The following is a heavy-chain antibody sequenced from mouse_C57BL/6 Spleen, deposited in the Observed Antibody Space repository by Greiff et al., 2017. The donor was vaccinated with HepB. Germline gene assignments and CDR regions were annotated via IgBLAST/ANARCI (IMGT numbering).Heavy chain of an antibody. Sequence: VQLQQSGAELVMPGASVKLSCKASGYTFTSYWMHWVKQRPGQGLEWIGEIDPSDSYTNYNQKFKGKSTLTVDKSSSTAYMQLSSLTSEDSAVYYCARRDYYDYDWYFDVWGTGTTVTVSS. D-gene: IGHD2-4*01. J-gene: IGHJ1*03. V-gene: IGHV1-69*01. CDR1: GYTFTSYW. CDR3: ARRDYYDYDWYFDV. CDR2: IDPSDSYT.